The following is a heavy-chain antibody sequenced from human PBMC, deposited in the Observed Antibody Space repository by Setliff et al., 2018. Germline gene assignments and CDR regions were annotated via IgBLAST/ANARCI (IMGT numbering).Heavy chain of an antibody. V-gene: IGHV1-18*01. CDR1: GYTFSTYG. D-gene: IGHD6-13*01. CDR2: SSAYNGNT. CDR3: ARVGSSRWLHPDVYYYYGMDV. Sequence: EASVKVSCKDSGYTFSTYGISWVRQAPGQGLEWMGWSSAYNGNTNYAQKLQGRVTMTTDTSTITAYMEMRSLRSDDSAVYYGARVGSSRWLHPDVYYYYGMDVWGQGTTVTVAS. J-gene: IGHJ6*02.